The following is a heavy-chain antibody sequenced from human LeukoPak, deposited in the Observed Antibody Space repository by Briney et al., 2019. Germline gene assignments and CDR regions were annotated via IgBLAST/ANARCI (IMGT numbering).Heavy chain of an antibody. D-gene: IGHD5-18*01. CDR3: ARDRYSDGDEWEDY. CDR2: ISYDGSNK. CDR1: GFTFGSYA. Sequence: GGSLRLFRAASGFTFGSYAMRWVRQAPGKGLEWVAVISYDGSNKYYADSVKGRFTISRDNSKNTLYLQMNSLRAEDTAVYYCARDRYSDGDEWEDYWGQGTLVTVSS. V-gene: IGHV3-30*04. J-gene: IGHJ4*02.